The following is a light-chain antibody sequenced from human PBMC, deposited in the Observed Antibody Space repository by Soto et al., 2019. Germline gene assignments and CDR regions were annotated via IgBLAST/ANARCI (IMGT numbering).Light chain of an antibody. CDR2: GAS. Sequence: EIVVRQSPGTLALCPGERATLSCRASQSVSSSYLAWYQQKPGQAPRLLIYGASSRATGIPDRFSGSGSGTDFTLTISRLEPEDFAVDYCQQYGSSLSLTFGGGTKVDIK. J-gene: IGKJ4*01. V-gene: IGKV3-20*01. CDR3: QQYGSSLSLT. CDR1: QSVSSSY.